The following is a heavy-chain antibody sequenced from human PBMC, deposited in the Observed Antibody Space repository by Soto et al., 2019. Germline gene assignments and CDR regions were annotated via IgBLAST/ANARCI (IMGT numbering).Heavy chain of an antibody. V-gene: IGHV3-30*03. Sequence: GGSLRLSCASSGFTFSSYGMHWVRQAPGKGLEWVAVISYDGSNKYYADSVKGRFTISRDNSKNTLYLQMNSLRSEDTAVNYCARVGRRGYSYGHFDYWGQGTLVTVSS. CDR1: GFTFSSYG. J-gene: IGHJ4*02. D-gene: IGHD5-18*01. CDR3: ARVGRRGYSYGHFDY. CDR2: ISYDGSNK.